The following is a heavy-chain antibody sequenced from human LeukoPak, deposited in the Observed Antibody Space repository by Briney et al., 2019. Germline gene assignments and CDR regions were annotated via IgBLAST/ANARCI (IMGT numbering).Heavy chain of an antibody. Sequence: EASVKVSCKVSGYTLTELSMHWVRQAPGKGLEWMGGFDPEDGETIYAQKLQGRVTMTEDTSTDTAYMELSSLRSEDTAVYYCATDLGDSSGYYNWFDPWGQGTLVTVSS. CDR3: ATDLGDSSGYYNWFDP. J-gene: IGHJ5*02. V-gene: IGHV1-24*01. D-gene: IGHD3-22*01. CDR1: GYTLTELS. CDR2: FDPEDGET.